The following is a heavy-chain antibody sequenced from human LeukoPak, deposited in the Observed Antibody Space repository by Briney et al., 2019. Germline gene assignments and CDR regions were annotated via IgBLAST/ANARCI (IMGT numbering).Heavy chain of an antibody. CDR2: INPNSGGT. Sequence: ASVKVSCKASGYTFTGNYMHWVRQAPGQGLEWMGWINPNSGGTNYAQKFQGRVTMTRDTSISTAYMELSRLRSDDTAVYYCARNFYFDSSGYYHYWGQGTLVTASS. D-gene: IGHD3-22*01. CDR1: GYTFTGNY. CDR3: ARNFYFDSSGYYHY. J-gene: IGHJ4*02. V-gene: IGHV1-2*02.